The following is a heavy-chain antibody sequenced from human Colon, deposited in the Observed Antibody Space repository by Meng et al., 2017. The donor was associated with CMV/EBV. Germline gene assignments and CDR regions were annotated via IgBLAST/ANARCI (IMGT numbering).Heavy chain of an antibody. CDR1: DSVSSYSVA. D-gene: IGHD1-26*01. V-gene: IGHV6-1*01. CDR2: TYYRSKWFT. J-gene: IGHJ6*02. CDR3: ARDLRWESPGMDV. Sequence: DSVSSYSVAWNWIRQSPSRGLEWLGKTYYRSKWFTEYALSVKGRISINSDTTRNQFSLQLNSVTPEDTAVYYCARDLRWESPGMDVWGQGTTVTVSS.